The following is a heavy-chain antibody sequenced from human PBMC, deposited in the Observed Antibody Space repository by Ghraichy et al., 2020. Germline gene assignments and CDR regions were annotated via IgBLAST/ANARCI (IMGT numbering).Heavy chain of an antibody. J-gene: IGHJ6*02. D-gene: IGHD3-9*01. CDR2: INHSGST. Sequence: SETLSLTCAVYGGSFSGYYWSWIRQPPGKGLEWVGEINHSGSTNYNPSLKSRVTISVDTSKNQFFLKLSSVTAADTAVYYCARKLRYFDWSRYGMDVWGQGTTVTVSS. V-gene: IGHV4-34*01. CDR1: GGSFSGYY. CDR3: ARKLRYFDWSRYGMDV.